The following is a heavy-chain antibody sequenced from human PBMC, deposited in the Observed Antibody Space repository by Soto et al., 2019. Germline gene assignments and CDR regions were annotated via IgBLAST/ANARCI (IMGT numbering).Heavy chain of an antibody. V-gene: IGHV4-30-4*01. D-gene: IGHD3-22*01. CDR3: ASQTRGSGYYYRIEFQH. Sequence: SETLSLTCTVSGGSISSGDYYWSWIRQPPGKGLEWIGYIYYSGSTYYNPSLKSRATISVDTSKNQFSLKLSSVTAADTAVYYCASQTRGSGYYYRIEFQHWGQGTLVTAPQ. CDR1: GGSISSGDYY. J-gene: IGHJ1*01. CDR2: IYYSGST.